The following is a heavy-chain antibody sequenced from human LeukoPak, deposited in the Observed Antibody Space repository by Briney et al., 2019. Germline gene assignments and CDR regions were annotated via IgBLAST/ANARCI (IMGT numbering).Heavy chain of an antibody. J-gene: IGHJ4*02. CDR2: ITGGGTTT. CDR1: GFTFSTYE. V-gene: IGHV3-23*01. D-gene: IGHD3-22*01. Sequence: GGSLRLSCEASGFTFSTYEMNWVRQAPGKGLECVSAITGGGTTTYYADSVKGRFTISRDNSKNTLYLQMNSLRAEDTALYYCAKVSGSSGYFQLPIDFWGQGTLVTVSS. CDR3: AKVSGSSGYFQLPIDF.